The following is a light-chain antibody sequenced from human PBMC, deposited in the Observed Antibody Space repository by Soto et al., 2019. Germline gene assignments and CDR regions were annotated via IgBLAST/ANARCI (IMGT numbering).Light chain of an antibody. CDR2: DAS. CDR3: QQRSNWPPYT. V-gene: IGKV3-11*01. CDR1: QSVSSY. Sequence: EIVLTQSPATLSLSPGERATLSCRASQSVSSYLAWYQQKPGQAPRLLIYDASNRATGIPARFSGSGSGTGFPLTHSSLEPGDFSVYYCQQRSNWPPYTFGQGTKLEIK. J-gene: IGKJ2*01.